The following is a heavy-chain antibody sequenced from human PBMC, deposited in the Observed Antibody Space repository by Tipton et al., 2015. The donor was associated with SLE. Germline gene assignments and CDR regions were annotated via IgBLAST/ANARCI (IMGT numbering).Heavy chain of an antibody. CDR2: IDSSGNT. V-gene: IGHV4-61*09. D-gene: IGHD1-26*01. CDR1: GASMNSGSFF. CDR3: ARETGTYYSTWFDS. Sequence: TLSLTCSVSGASMNSGSFFWNWIRQPAGKALQWLGHIDSSGNTFYNPSLRSRVSISVDVSRNQFSLTLNSVTAADTATYSCARETGTYYSTWFDSWGQGTLVTVSS. J-gene: IGHJ5*01.